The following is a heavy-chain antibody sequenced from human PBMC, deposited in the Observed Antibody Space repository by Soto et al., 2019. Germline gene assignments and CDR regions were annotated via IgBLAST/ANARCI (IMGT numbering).Heavy chain of an antibody. D-gene: IGHD6-13*01. CDR2: TYYRSKWYN. CDR1: GDSVSSHSAA. V-gene: IGHV6-1*01. J-gene: IGHJ5*02. CDR3: ARAPGIAINWFDP. Sequence: SQTLSLTCAISGDSVSSHSAAWNWIRQSPSRGLEWLGRTYYRSKWYNDYALSVKSRITIDPDTSKKQFSLHLKSVTPEDTAVYYCARAPGIAINWFDPWGQGTLVTVS.